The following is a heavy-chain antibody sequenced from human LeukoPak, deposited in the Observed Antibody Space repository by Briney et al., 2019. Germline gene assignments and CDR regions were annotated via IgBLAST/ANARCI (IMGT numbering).Heavy chain of an antibody. D-gene: IGHD3-10*01. CDR3: AKDHDVVLWFGRSTLFDY. Sequence: GGSLRLSCAASGFTFSSYAMSWVRQAPGKGLEWVSAISDSGGGTYYADSVKGRFTISRDNAKNTRYLQMNRLRAEDTAVYYCAKDHDVVLWFGRSTLFDYWGQGTLVTVSS. CDR1: GFTFSSYA. J-gene: IGHJ4*02. CDR2: ISDSGGGT. V-gene: IGHV3-23*01.